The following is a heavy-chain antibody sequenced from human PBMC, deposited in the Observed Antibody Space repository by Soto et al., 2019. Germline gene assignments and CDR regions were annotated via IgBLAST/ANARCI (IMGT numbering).Heavy chain of an antibody. CDR2: ISYDGSNK. V-gene: IGHV3-30-3*01. J-gene: IGHJ4*02. CDR1: GFTFSSYA. D-gene: IGHD1-26*01. Sequence: PGGSLRLSCAASGFTFSSYAMHWVRQAPGKGLEWVAVISYDGSNKYYADSVKGRFTISRDNSKNTLYLQMNSLRAEDTAVYYCARERHRVLVWEIYYFDYWGQGTLVTVS. CDR3: ARERHRVLVWEIYYFDY.